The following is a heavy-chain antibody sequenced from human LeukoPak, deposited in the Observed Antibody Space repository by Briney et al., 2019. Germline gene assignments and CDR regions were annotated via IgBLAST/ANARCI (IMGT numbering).Heavy chain of an antibody. CDR1: GFTFSSYS. CDR2: ISSSSSYI. V-gene: IGHV3-21*01. J-gene: IGHJ3*02. Sequence: PGGSLRLSCAASGFTFSSYSMNWVRQAPGKGPEWVSSISSSSSYIYYADSVKGRFTISKNSLYLQMNSLRAEDTAVYYCARTYYYDSSGYYPDAFDIWGQGTVVTVSS. D-gene: IGHD3-22*01. CDR3: ARTYYYDSSGYYPDAFDI.